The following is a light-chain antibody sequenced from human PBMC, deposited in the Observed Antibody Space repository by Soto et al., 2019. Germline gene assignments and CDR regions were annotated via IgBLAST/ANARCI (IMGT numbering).Light chain of an antibody. V-gene: IGLV1-44*01. CDR1: SSNIGSNT. CDR2: SNN. Sequence: QSVLNQPPSASGTPGQRVTISCSGSSSNIGSNTVNWYQQLPGTAPKLLIYSNNQRPSGVPDRFSGSKSGTSASLAISGLQAEDEADYYCAAWDDSLNGGVFGGGTQLTV. J-gene: IGLJ2*01. CDR3: AAWDDSLNGGV.